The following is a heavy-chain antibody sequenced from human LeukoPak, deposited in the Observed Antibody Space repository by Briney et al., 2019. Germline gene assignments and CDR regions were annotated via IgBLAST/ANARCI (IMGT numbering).Heavy chain of an antibody. CDR1: GFTVSSNY. J-gene: IGHJ4*02. CDR3: ARGGYSSGWNNFDY. V-gene: IGHV3-53*01. D-gene: IGHD6-19*01. Sequence: GGSLRLSCSASGFTVSSNYMSWGPRAPGRGLGWVPFNDRGGSTHCADSVKGRFTTSRDNSKNTVYLQMNSLRAEDTAVYYCARGGYSSGWNNFDYWGQGTLVTVSS. CDR2: NDRGGST.